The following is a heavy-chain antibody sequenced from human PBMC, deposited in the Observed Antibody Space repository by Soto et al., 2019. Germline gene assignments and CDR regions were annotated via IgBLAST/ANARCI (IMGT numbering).Heavy chain of an antibody. V-gene: IGHV3-23*01. CDR2: ISGSGGST. J-gene: IGHJ6*02. CDR1: GFTFSSYA. D-gene: IGHD1-26*01. Sequence: EVQLLEYGGGLVQPGGSLRLSCAASGFTFSSYAMSWVRQAPGKGLEWVSAISGSGGSTYYADSVKGRFTISRDNSKNTLYLQMNSLRAEDTAVYYCAKDLAMAHREVGAHWYYYGMDVWGQGTTVTVSS. CDR3: AKDLAMAHREVGAHWYYYGMDV.